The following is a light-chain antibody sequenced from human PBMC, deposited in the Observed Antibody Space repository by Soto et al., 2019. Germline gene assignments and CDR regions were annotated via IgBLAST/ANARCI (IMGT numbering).Light chain of an antibody. CDR3: QQRSTWPLT. CDR1: QFLSDS. V-gene: IGKV3-11*01. J-gene: IGKJ4*01. CDR2: DAS. Sequence: EIVLTQSPGTLSLSPGERATLSCRASQFLSDSFIAWYQQKPGQTPRLLIYDASKRATGIPGRFSGSGSGTDFTLTISSLQPEDFAVYYCQQRSTWPLTFGGGTKVEIK.